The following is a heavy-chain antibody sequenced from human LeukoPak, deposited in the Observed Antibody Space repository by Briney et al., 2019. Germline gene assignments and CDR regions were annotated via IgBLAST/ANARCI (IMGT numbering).Heavy chain of an antibody. Sequence: PSETLSLTCTVSGGSISSYYWSWIRQSPGKGLEWIGYIYYSGSTNYNPSLKSRVTISVDTSKNQFSLKLSSVTAADTAVYYCARGTNMVRGVTSAADFDYWGQGTLDTVSS. J-gene: IGHJ4*02. D-gene: IGHD3-10*01. CDR1: GGSISSYY. V-gene: IGHV4-59*01. CDR2: IYYSGST. CDR3: ARGTNMVRGVTSAADFDY.